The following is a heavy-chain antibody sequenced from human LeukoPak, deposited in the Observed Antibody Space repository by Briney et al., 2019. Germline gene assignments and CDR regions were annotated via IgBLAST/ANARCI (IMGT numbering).Heavy chain of an antibody. CDR1: GGSISSSNFY. J-gene: IGHJ6*02. V-gene: IGHV4-39*01. CDR2: IYYSGST. CDR3: ARSVVVVVAATSHGYYGMDV. Sequence: SEALSLTCTASGGSISSSNFYWGWIRQPPGKGLEWIGSIYYSGSTYYNPSLKSRVTISVDTSKNQFSLKLSSVTAADTAVYYCARSVVVVVAATSHGYYGMDVWGQGTTVTVSS. D-gene: IGHD2-15*01.